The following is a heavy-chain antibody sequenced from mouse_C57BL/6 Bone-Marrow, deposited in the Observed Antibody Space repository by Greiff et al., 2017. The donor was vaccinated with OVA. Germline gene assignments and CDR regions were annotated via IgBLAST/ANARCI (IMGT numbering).Heavy chain of an antibody. Sequence: QVQLQQSGPELVKPGASVKISCKASGYAFSSSWMNWVKQRPGKGLEWIGRIYPGDGDTNYNGKFKGKATLTADKSSSTAYMQLSSLTSEDSAVYYCASPYYGSSPPFAYWGQGTLVTVSA. V-gene: IGHV1-80*01. CDR2: IYPGDGDT. CDR1: GYAFSSSW. J-gene: IGHJ3*01. D-gene: IGHD1-1*01. CDR3: ASPYYGSSPPFAY.